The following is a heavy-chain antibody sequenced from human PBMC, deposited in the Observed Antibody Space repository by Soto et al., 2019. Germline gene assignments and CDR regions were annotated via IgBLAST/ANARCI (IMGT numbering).Heavy chain of an antibody. CDR2: INPNSGTT. V-gene: IGHV1-2*04. CDR1: GYTFTDYY. J-gene: IGHJ6*02. Sequence: QVQLVQSGAEVKKPGASVKVSCKASGYTFTDYYMHWVRQAPGQRLEWMGWINPNSGTTNYAQKFQGWVTMTRDTSITTVYMEVSRLRSDDTAVYYCARVPRGVYYGMDVWGQGTTVTVPS. D-gene: IGHD3-10*01. CDR3: ARVPRGVYYGMDV.